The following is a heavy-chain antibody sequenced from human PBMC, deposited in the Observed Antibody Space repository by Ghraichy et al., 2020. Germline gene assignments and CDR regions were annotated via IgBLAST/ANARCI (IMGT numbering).Heavy chain of an antibody. Sequence: GGSLRLSCAASGFTVSSNYMSWVRQAPGKGLEWVSVIYSGGSTYYADSVKGRFTISRDNSKNTLYLQMNSLRAEDTAVYYCARDSYSSSCPIWGQGTLVTVSS. CDR1: GFTVSSNY. V-gene: IGHV3-66*01. CDR3: ARDSYSSSCPI. CDR2: IYSGGST. J-gene: IGHJ4*02. D-gene: IGHD6-13*01.